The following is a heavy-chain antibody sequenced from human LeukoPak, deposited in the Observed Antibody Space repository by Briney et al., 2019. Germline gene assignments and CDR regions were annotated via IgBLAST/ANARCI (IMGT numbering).Heavy chain of an antibody. D-gene: IGHD6-19*01. V-gene: IGHV1-18*01. J-gene: IGHJ1*01. CDR1: GYTFTSYA. CDR3: ARLGVAGDPSSAEYFQH. CDR2: ISLYKPKT. Sequence: GASVKVSCKASGYTFTSYAITWVRQAPGQGLDWMGWISLYKPKTNYAQKFQGRVTMTTDTSTSTAYMELMSLRSDDTAVYYCARLGVAGDPSSAEYFQHWGQGTLVIVSS.